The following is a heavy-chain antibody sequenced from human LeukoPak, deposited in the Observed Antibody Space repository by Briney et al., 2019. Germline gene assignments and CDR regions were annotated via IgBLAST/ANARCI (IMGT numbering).Heavy chain of an antibody. V-gene: IGHV3-21*01. Sequence: GGSLRLSCTASGFTFSSYSMNWVRQAPGKGLEWVSSISSSSSYIYYADSVKGRFTISRDNAKNSLYLQMNSLRAEDTAVYYCARGRTYYDSSGYYLDAFDIWGQGTMVTVSS. CDR3: ARGRTYYDSSGYYLDAFDI. J-gene: IGHJ3*02. CDR1: GFTFSSYS. CDR2: ISSSSSYI. D-gene: IGHD3-22*01.